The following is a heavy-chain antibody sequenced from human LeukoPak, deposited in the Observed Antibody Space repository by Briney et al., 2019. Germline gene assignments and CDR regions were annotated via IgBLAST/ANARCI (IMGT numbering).Heavy chain of an antibody. J-gene: IGHJ4*02. CDR2: IIPILGIA. CDR3: ARDPGYSGYDRVFDY. CDR1: GGTFSSYA. D-gene: IGHD5-12*01. V-gene: IGHV1-69*04. Sequence: GSSVKVSCKASGGTFSSYAISWVRQAPGQGLEWMGRIIPILGIANYTQKFQGRVTITADKSTSAAYMELSSLRSEDTAVYYCARDPGYSGYDRVFDYWGQGTLVTVSS.